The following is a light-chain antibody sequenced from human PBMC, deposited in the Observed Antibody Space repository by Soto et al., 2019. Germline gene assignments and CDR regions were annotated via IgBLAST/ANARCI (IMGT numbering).Light chain of an antibody. CDR2: GAS. CDR1: QSVTSY. J-gene: IGKJ1*01. V-gene: IGKV3-20*01. Sequence: EIVMTQSPATLSVSPGERVTLSCRASQSVTSYVAWYQQKRGQAPRLLIYGASSRATGIPDRFSGTGSGTDFTLIISRLESEDFAVYYCQQYGSSPQTFGQGTKVDI. CDR3: QQYGSSPQT.